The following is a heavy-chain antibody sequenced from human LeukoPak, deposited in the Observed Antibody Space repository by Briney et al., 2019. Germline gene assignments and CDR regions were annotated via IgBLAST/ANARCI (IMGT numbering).Heavy chain of an antibody. Sequence: GRSLRLSCAASGFTFSSYAMHWVRQAPGKRLRWLALTSDDGSAKYYADSVKGRFTISRDNSQNTLYLQMNSLRADETAIYYCARAPGGFHGDYSPIAYWGQGTLVTVSS. CDR2: TSDDGSAK. CDR1: GFTFSSYA. D-gene: IGHD4-17*01. J-gene: IGHJ4*02. CDR3: ARAPGGFHGDYSPIAY. V-gene: IGHV3-30-3*01.